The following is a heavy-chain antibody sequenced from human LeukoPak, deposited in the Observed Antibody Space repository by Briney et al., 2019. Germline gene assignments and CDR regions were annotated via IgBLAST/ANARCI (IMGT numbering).Heavy chain of an antibody. D-gene: IGHD3-10*01. J-gene: IGHJ2*01. Sequence: KPSETLSLTCAVYGGSFSGYYWSWIRQPPGKGLEWIGEINHSGSTNYNPSLKSRVTISVDTSKNQFSLKLSSVTAADTAVYYCARCFSMVRGSPGGRKRYFDLWGRGTLVTVSS. CDR2: INHSGST. CDR3: ARCFSMVRGSPGGRKRYFDL. CDR1: GGSFSGYY. V-gene: IGHV4-34*01.